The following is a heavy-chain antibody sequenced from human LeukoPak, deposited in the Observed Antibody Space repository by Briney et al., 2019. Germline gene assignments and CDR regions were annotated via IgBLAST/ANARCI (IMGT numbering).Heavy chain of an antibody. V-gene: IGHV1-46*04. J-gene: IGHJ4*02. CDR1: GYTFTSYY. Sequence: ASVKVSCKASGYTFTSYYMHWVRQAPRQGLEWMGIINPSVGSTTYAQKLQGRATMTRDTSTSTVYMELSSLRSEDTAVYYCARDSGFDYWGQGTLVTVSS. D-gene: IGHD3-10*01. CDR2: INPSVGST. CDR3: ARDSGFDY.